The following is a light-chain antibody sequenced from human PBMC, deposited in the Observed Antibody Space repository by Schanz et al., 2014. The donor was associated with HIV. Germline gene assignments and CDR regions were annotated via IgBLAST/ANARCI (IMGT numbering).Light chain of an antibody. J-gene: IGLJ2*01. Sequence: QSVLAQPLSVSGAPGQRVTISCTGSSSNIGTGYHVHWYQVLPGTAPKLLIYASHERPSEIPDRFSGSQTGTSATLAINGLQTGDEADYYCGTWDASLSTGVVFGGGTKLTVL. CDR2: ASH. V-gene: IGLV1-51*01. CDR1: SSNIGTGYH. CDR3: GTWDASLSTGVV.